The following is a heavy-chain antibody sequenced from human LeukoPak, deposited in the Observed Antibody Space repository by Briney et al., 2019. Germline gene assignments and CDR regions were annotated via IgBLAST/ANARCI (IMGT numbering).Heavy chain of an antibody. CDR3: ARGPDYYDSSGYIDY. V-gene: IGHV1-69*13. CDR1: GATCSSST. CDR2: IIPIFGTA. D-gene: IGHD3-22*01. J-gene: IGHJ4*02. Sequence: GASVKLSCKASGATCSSSTNSWVRQAPGQGLEWMGGIIPIFGTANYAQKFQGRVTITADESTSTAYMKLSSLRSEDTAVYYCARGPDYYDSSGYIDYWGQGTLVTVSS.